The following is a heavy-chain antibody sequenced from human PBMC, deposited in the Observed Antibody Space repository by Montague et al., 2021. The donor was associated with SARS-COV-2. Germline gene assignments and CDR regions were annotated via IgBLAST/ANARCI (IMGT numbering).Heavy chain of an antibody. CDR2: TYYRSKWYN. V-gene: IGHV6-1*01. CDR3: ARAYCSGDCYFYWYFDL. CDR1: GDSVSSNIAT. D-gene: IGHD2-21*02. J-gene: IGHJ2*01. Sequence: CAISGDSVSSNIATWNWIRQSPSRGLEWLGRTYYRSKWYNDYAVSVKSRVIINPDTSNNRISLQLNSVTPEDTAVYYCARAYCSGDCYFYWYFDLWGRSTLVTVSS.